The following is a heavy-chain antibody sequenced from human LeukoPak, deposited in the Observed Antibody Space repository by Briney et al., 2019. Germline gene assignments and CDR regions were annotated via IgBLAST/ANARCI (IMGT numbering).Heavy chain of an antibody. CDR2: IYYSGST. V-gene: IGHV4-39*01. Sequence: SETLSLTXTVSGGSISSSSYYWGWIRQPPGKGLEWIGSIYYSGSTYYNPSLKSRVTISVDTSKNQFSLKLSSVTAADTAVYYCARRQYDIPGRYYYYYMDVWGKGTTVTVSS. D-gene: IGHD3-9*01. CDR1: GGSISSSSYY. CDR3: ARRQYDIPGRYYYYYMDV. J-gene: IGHJ6*03.